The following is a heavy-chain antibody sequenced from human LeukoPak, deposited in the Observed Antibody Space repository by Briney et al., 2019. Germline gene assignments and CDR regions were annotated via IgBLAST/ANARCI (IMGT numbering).Heavy chain of an antibody. CDR2: VDTEDGEA. J-gene: IGHJ4*02. CDR1: GYTFTVLT. V-gene: IGHV1-24*01. Sequence: ASVKVTCKVSGYTFTVLTMHWDRHAPAKGHGLVGGVDTEDGEAVYAQNLLSRVTMTYETSTDTDYMELSSVRSEDTAVYYCATPTYGSGSDLDYWGQGTLVTVSS. D-gene: IGHD3-10*01. CDR3: ATPTYGSGSDLDY.